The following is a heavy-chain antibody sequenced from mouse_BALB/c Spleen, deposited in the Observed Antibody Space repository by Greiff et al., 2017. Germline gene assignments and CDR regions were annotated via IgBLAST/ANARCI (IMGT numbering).Heavy chain of an antibody. V-gene: IGHV1-82*01. CDR1: GYAFSSSW. J-gene: IGHJ4*01. CDR2: IYPGDGDT. Sequence: QVQLKQSGPELVKPGASVKISCKASGYAFSSSWMNWVKQRPGQGLEWIGRIYPGDGDTNYNGKFKGKATLTADKSSSTAYMQLSSLTSVDSAVYFCARSGVRHAMDYWGQGTSVTVSS. D-gene: IGHD1-2*01. CDR3: ARSGVRHAMDY.